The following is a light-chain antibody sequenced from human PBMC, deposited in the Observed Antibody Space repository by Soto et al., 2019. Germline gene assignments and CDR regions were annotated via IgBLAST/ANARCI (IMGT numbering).Light chain of an antibody. J-gene: IGKJ2*01. Sequence: EIVLTQSPGTLSLSPGERATLSCRASRSLSSSYVVWYQQKPGQAPRLLIYAASRRATGIPDRFSDSVSATEYTLSRSRLEAEDFAVYYCQQQGTFGQGTRLEIK. V-gene: IGKV3-20*01. CDR3: QQQGT. CDR2: AAS. CDR1: RSLSSSY.